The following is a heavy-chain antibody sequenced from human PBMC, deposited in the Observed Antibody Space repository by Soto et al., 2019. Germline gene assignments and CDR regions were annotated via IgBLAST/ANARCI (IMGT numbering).Heavy chain of an antibody. CDR2: IYHSGIT. V-gene: IGHV4-30-2*01. Sequence: TLSLACAVSGGSISSGGYSWSWIRQPPGKGLEWIGYIYHSGITYYNPSLKSRVTISVDRSKNQFSLKLSSVTAADTAVYYCAAGAAATPHWFDPWGQGTLDTVYS. CDR3: AAGAAATPHWFDP. D-gene: IGHD6-13*01. J-gene: IGHJ5*02. CDR1: GGSISSGGYS.